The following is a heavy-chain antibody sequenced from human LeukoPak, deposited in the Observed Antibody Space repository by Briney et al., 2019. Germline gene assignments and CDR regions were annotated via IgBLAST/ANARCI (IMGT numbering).Heavy chain of an antibody. V-gene: IGHV3-30-3*01. CDR2: ISYDGSNK. Sequence: GGSLRLSCADSGFTFSSYAMHWVRQAPGKGLEWVAVISYDGSNKYYADSVKGRFTISRDNSKNTLHLQMNSLRAEDTAVYYCARDQAQEGYYYGMDVWGQGTTVTVSS. CDR3: ARDQAQEGYYYGMDV. CDR1: GFTFSSYA. J-gene: IGHJ6*02.